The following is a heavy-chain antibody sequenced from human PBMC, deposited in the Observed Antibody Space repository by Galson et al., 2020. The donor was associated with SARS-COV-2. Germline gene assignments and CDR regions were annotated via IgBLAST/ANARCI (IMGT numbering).Heavy chain of an antibody. J-gene: IGHJ6*02. CDR2: INPNSGGT. CDR1: GYTFTGYY. Sequence: ASVTVSCKASGYTFTGYYMHWVRQAPGQGLEWMGWINPNSGGTNYAQKFQGRVTMTRDTSISTAYMELSRLRSDDTAVYYCARASLDYLKPSDGMDVWGQVTTFTVSS. D-gene: IGHD4-17*01. V-gene: IGHV1-2*02. CDR3: ARASLDYLKPSDGMDV.